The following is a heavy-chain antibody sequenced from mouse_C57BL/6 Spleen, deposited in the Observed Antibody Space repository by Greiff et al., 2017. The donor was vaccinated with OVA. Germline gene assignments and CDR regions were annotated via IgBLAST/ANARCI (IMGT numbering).Heavy chain of an antibody. CDR2: INSGAGGT. V-gene: IGHV5-2*01. CDR3: ARHYCGGSSDVCFEV. J-gene: IGHJ1*03. D-gene: IGHD1-1*01. CDR1: EYEFPSYD. Sequence: EVKLVESGGGLVQPGESLKLSCESNEYEFPSYDMSWVRQTPEKRLEWVAAINSGAGGTYYPDTMKGRFTISRDNTKKTLYLQMSRLKTEDTDLYDSARHYCGGSSDVCFEVWGTGTTVTVSS.